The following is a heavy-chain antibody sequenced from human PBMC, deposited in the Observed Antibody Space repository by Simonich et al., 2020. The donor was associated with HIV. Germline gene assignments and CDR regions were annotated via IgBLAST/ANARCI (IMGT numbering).Heavy chain of an antibody. CDR1: GGSFSGYY. Sequence: QVQLHQWGAGLLKSSETLSLTCAVYGGSFSGYYWNWIRQPPGKGLEWIAEIKHGGRTNSNPSLKSRVTILLDTSKTQFSLKLASVTATDTALYYCARSPSENWDYYFDYWSQGTLVTVSS. D-gene: IGHD1-7*01. V-gene: IGHV4-34*01. CDR3: ARSPSENWDYYFDY. J-gene: IGHJ4*02. CDR2: IKHGGRT.